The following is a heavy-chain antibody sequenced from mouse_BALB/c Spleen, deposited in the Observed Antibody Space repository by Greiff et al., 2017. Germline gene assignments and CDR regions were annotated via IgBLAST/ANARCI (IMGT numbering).Heavy chain of an antibody. CDR1: GFTFSSFG. V-gene: IGHV5-17*02. CDR2: ISSGSSTI. J-gene: IGHJ3*01. CDR3: ARSEDFWVAY. Sequence: EVQRVESGGGLVQPGGSRKLSCAASGFTFSSFGMHWVRQAPEKGLEWVAYISSGSSTIYYADTVKGRFTISRDNPKNTLFLQMTSLRSEDTAMYYCARSEDFWVAYWGQGTLVTVSA.